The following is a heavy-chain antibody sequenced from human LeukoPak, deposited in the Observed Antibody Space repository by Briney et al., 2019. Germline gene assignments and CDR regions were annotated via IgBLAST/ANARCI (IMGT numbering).Heavy chain of an antibody. V-gene: IGHV3-30*04. CDR1: GFTFSSYA. J-gene: IGHJ6*04. Sequence: GGSLRLSCAASGFTFSSYAMHWVRQAPGKGLEWVAVISYDGSNKYYADSVKGRFTISRDNSKNTLYLQMNSLRAEDTAVYYCARDQVNRFDLLYYYYNMDVWGKGTTVTVSS. CDR2: ISYDGSNK. CDR3: ARDQVNRFDLLYYYYNMDV. D-gene: IGHD1-14*01.